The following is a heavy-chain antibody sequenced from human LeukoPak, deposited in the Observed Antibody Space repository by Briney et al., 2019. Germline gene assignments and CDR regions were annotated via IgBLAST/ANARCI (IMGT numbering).Heavy chain of an antibody. CDR1: GGSISSYY. V-gene: IGHV4-59*01. J-gene: IGHJ3*02. D-gene: IGHD3-22*01. Sequence: SETLSLTCTVSGGSISSYYWSWIRQPPGKGLEWIGYIYYSGSTNYNPSLKSRVTISVDTSKNQFSLKLSSVTAADTAVYYCARAEDSSGFDAFDIWGQGTMVTVSS. CDR2: IYYSGST. CDR3: ARAEDSSGFDAFDI.